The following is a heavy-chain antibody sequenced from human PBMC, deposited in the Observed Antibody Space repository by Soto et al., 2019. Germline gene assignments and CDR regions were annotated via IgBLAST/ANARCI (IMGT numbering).Heavy chain of an antibody. CDR3: AKGGWYEDH. CDR2: THNSGNT. V-gene: IGHV4-59*08. J-gene: IGHJ4*02. CDR1: GGSVSSDY. D-gene: IGHD6-19*01. Sequence: QVQLQESGPGLVKPSETLSLTCTVSGGSVSSDYWSWIRQSPGKGLEWIGYTHNSGNTDYNPSLKSRVTISLDASRNEFSLSLRSVTAADTAVYYCAKGGWYEDHWGQGTLVTVSS.